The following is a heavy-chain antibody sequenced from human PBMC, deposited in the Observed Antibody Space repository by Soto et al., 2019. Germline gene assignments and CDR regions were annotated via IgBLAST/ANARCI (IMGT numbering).Heavy chain of an antibody. CDR2: IYSDVSTA. Sequence: GGSLRLSCAASGFTYNTYWMNWVRQVPGKGLMWVSRIYSDVSTARYADSVKGRSTISRDNATNTVYLQMNSLRAEDPAVYYCARSGGDYNYYYEMDVWGQGTTVTVSS. J-gene: IGHJ6*02. CDR3: ARSGGDYNYYYEMDV. D-gene: IGHD2-21*02. V-gene: IGHV3-74*01. CDR1: GFTYNTYW.